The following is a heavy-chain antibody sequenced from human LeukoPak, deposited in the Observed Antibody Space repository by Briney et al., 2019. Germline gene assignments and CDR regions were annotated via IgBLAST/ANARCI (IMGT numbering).Heavy chain of an antibody. CDR1: GFDFDYYD. V-gene: IGHV3-21*01. D-gene: IGHD3-16*01. J-gene: IGHJ4*02. CDR2: ISSRSSYI. Sequence: GGSLRLSCVGSGFDFDYYDINWVRQAPGKGLEWVSSISSRSSYIYFADSAKGRFTISRDNANGSVFLHMTSLRPEDTAVYYCARRGGMSSGRSFDHWGQGTLVTVSS. CDR3: ARRGGMSSGRSFDH.